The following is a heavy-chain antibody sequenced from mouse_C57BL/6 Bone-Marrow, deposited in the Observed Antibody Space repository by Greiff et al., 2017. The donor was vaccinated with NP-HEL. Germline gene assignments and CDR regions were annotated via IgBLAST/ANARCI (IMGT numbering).Heavy chain of an antibody. J-gene: IGHJ4*01. Sequence: VQLQQSGAELVRPGTSVTMSCKASGYTFTNYWIGWAKQRPGHGLEWIGDIYPGGGYTNYTEKFKGKATLTADKSSSTAYMQFSSLTSEDSAIYYCAIGSSYAMDEWGKGTSVTVSS. CDR1: GYTFTNYW. CDR3: AIGSSYAMDE. V-gene: IGHV1-63*01. D-gene: IGHD1-1*01. CDR2: IYPGGGYT.